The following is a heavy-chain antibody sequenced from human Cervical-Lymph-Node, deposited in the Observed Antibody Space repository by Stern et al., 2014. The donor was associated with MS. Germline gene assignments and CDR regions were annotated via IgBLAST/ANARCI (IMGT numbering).Heavy chain of an antibody. CDR1: GGSISSRY. CDR2: ISPSGDT. V-gene: IGHV4-59*08. CDR3: ARLSTAVDF. J-gene: IGHJ4*02. Sequence: QVQLVESGPGLVKPSETLSLTCAVSGGSISSRYWGWIRPPPGKGLEWIGLISPSGDTKYNPSLNSRVTISLYNSKNPFSLKLTTGTAADTAVYYCARLSTAVDFWGQGTLVTVSS.